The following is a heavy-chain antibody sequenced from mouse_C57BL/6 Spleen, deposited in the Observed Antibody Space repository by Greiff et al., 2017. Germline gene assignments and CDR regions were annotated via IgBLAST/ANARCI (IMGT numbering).Heavy chain of an antibody. D-gene: IGHD2-12*01. Sequence: EVQRVESGGDLVKPGGSLKLSCAASGFTFSSYGMSWVRPTPDKRLEWVATISSGGSYTYYPDRVKGRFTLSRDNAKNTLYLQMSKLKSEDTAMYYCARRYNYDGYAMDYWGQGTSVTVSS. V-gene: IGHV5-6*01. CDR3: ARRYNYDGYAMDY. CDR1: GFTFSSYG. J-gene: IGHJ4*01. CDR2: ISSGGSYT.